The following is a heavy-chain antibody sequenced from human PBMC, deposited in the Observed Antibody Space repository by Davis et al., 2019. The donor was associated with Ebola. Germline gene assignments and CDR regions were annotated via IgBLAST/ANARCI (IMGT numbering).Heavy chain of an antibody. D-gene: IGHD2-15*01. CDR2: ISSDSDYI. CDR1: GFTFSTYS. Sequence: GESLKISCAASGFTFSTYSMSWVRQAPGKGLEWVSSISSDSDYIYYADSVKGRFTIARDNAKNLLYLQMNSLRVEDTAVYYCVRDVTAGYFPNNGLEVWGQGTAVTVSS. J-gene: IGHJ6*02. CDR3: VRDVTAGYFPNNGLEV. V-gene: IGHV3-21*06.